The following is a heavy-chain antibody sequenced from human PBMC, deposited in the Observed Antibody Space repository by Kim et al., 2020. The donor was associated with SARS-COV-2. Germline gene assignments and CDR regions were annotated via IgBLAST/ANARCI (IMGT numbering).Heavy chain of an antibody. V-gene: IGHV1-69*13. Sequence: SVKVSCKASGGTFSSYAISWVRQAPGQGLEWMGGIIPIFGTANYAQKFQGRVTITADESTSTAYMELSSLRSEDTAVYYCARDQGLKVGATALFDYWGQGTLVTVSS. D-gene: IGHD1-26*01. J-gene: IGHJ4*02. CDR3: ARDQGLKVGATALFDY. CDR1: GGTFSSYA. CDR2: IIPIFGTA.